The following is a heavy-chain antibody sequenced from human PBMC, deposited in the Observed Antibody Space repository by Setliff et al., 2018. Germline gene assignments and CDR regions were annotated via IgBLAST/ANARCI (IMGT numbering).Heavy chain of an antibody. D-gene: IGHD3-3*01. CDR3: RFWSGYYKNDY. CDR2: INHSGST. Sequence: PSETLSLTCTVYGGSFSDYYWGWVRQPPGKGLEWIGEINHSGSTNYIPSLKSRLTISVDTSKSQFSLKLSSVTAADTAMYYCRFWSGYYKNDYWGQGTRVTVSS. V-gene: IGHV4-34*01. J-gene: IGHJ4*02. CDR1: GGSFSDYY.